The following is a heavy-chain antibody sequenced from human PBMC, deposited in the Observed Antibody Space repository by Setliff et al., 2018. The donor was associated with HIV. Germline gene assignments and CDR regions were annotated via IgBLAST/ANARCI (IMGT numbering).Heavy chain of an antibody. CDR3: ARGPTDDSRYFDS. Sequence: ASVKVSCKASGGTLNNYVIAWVRQAPGQGLEWMGRIIPMFDTTNYEQKFRGRVTFSADESTNTAHMDVTNLRPEDTAVYYCARGPTDDSRYFDSWG. CDR1: GGTLNNYV. D-gene: IGHD1-26*01. CDR2: IIPMFDTT. V-gene: IGHV1-69*13. J-gene: IGHJ4*01.